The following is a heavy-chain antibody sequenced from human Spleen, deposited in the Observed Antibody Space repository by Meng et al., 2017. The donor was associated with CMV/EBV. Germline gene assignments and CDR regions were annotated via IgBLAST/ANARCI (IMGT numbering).Heavy chain of an antibody. CDR1: GDSISRGDYY. J-gene: IGHJ3*02. Sequence: SETLSLTCTVPGDSISRGDYYYNWIRQPPGKGLEWLGYFYYSGSPSYTPSLKIRVTISLDTSKNQFSLKLSSVTAADTAVYYCARGKFVRLWSGYYPLIDAVDIWGQGTMVTVSS. D-gene: IGHD3-3*01. CDR2: FYYSGSP. V-gene: IGHV4-30-4*08. CDR3: ARGKFVRLWSGYYPLIDAVDI.